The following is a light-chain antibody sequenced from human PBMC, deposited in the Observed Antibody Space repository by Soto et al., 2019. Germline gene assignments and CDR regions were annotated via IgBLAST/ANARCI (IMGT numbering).Light chain of an antibody. J-gene: IGLJ3*02. V-gene: IGLV1-44*01. CDR2: KNN. CDR1: GANIGSNT. CDR3: SAWDDGLTGRV. Sequence: QSVLTQPPSASGTPGQRVTISCSGGGANIGSNTVTWYQQLPGTAPKLLVYKNNQRPSGVPDRFSGSKSGTSASLAISGLRSEDEADYFCSAWDDGLTGRVFGGGTKVTVL.